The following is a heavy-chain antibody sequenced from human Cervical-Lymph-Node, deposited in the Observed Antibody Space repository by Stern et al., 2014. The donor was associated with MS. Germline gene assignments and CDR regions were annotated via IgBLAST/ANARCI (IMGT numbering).Heavy chain of an antibody. V-gene: IGHV5-51*01. J-gene: IGHJ4*02. Sequence: EVQLVESGPEVKRPGESLKISCQASGYTFTSYWIGGVRQMPGKGLEWIAIIFPGGSDIGYSPSFQGQVTISADNSSSTAYLQWNNLKASDTAIYYCARQRYFDYWGQGTLVTVSS. CDR1: GYTFTSYW. CDR3: ARQRYFDY. CDR2: IFPGGSDI.